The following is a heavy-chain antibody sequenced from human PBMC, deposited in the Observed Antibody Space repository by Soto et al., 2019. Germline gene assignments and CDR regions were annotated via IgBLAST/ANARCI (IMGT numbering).Heavy chain of an antibody. V-gene: IGHV4-39*01. CDR3: ARYEYSSSLNYFDY. J-gene: IGHJ4*02. CDR2: IYYSGST. CDR1: GGSISSSSYY. D-gene: IGHD6-6*01. Sequence: QLQLQESGPGLVKPSETLSLTCTVSGGSISSSSYYWGWIRQPPGKGLEWIGSIYYSGSTYYNPSLKSRVTISVDTSKNQFSLKLSSVTAADTAVYDCARYEYSSSLNYFDYWGQGTLVTVSS.